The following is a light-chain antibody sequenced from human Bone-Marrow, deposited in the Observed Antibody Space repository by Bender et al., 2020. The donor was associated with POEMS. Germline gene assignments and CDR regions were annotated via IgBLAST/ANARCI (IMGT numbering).Light chain of an antibody. CDR1: SSDLGSYNL. CDR2: EGI. Sequence: QSALTQPPSASGSPGQSVTISCTGTSSDLGSYNLVSWYQQHPGQVPKLIIYEGIKRPSGVSNRFSGSKSGYTPSLTIYGLQAEDEADYYCSSYERGGWVFGGGTKVTVL. CDR3: SSYERGGWV. V-gene: IGLV2-23*01. J-gene: IGLJ3*02.